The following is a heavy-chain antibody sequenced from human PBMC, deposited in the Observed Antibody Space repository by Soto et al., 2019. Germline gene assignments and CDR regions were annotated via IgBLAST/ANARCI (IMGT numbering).Heavy chain of an antibody. D-gene: IGHD1-7*01. V-gene: IGHV4-30-4*01. CDR2: ISYSGNT. J-gene: IGHJ4*02. CDR1: GGSISSGHYY. Sequence: QVQLQESGPGLVKPSQTLSLTCTVSGGSISSGHYYWSWIRQPPGKGLEWIGFISYSGNTYYSASLKSRVTLPVATSKNPFSLNLSFVPAADTAVYYCATMGTPATGLFYFDNWGQGTLVTVSS. CDR3: ATMGTPATGLFYFDN.